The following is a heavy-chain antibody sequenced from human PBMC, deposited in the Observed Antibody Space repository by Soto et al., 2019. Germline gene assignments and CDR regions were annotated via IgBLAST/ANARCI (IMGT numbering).Heavy chain of an antibody. CDR2: ISSSSSTI. Sequence: GGSLRLSCAASGFTFSSYSVNWVRQAPGKGLEWVSYISSSSSTIYYADSVKGRFTISRDNAKNSLYLQMNSLRDEDTAVYYCARDYYSNYPFYYYGMDVWGQGTTVTVSS. CDR1: GFTFSSYS. J-gene: IGHJ6*02. D-gene: IGHD4-4*01. V-gene: IGHV3-48*02. CDR3: ARDYYSNYPFYYYGMDV.